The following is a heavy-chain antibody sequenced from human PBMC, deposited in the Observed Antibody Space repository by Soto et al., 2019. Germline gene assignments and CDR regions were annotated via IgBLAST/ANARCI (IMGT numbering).Heavy chain of an antibody. CDR3: ATVETPGGGPPASPTPQAFVV. J-gene: IGHJ3*01. Sequence: QVQLVQSGAEVKKPGSSVKVSCKASGGTFNTYIITWVRQAPGQGLEWMGGIIPSFGTANYAPKFRGRVTITADDSTTTVYLEVSSLRSEDPAVYFCATVETPGGGPPASPTPQAFVVWGQGTEVTVSS. CDR1: GGTFNTYI. V-gene: IGHV1-69*01. D-gene: IGHD2-21*02. CDR2: IIPSFGTA.